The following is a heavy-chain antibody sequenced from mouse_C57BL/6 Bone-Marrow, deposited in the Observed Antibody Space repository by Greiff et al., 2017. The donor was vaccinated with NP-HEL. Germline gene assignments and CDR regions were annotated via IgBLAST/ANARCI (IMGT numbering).Heavy chain of an antibody. J-gene: IGHJ2*01. CDR1: GYSFTSYY. CDR3: ARGGYYYGPFYFDY. Sequence: VQVVESGPELVKPGASVKISCKASGYSFTSYYIHWVKQRPGQGLEWIGWIYPGSGNTKYNEKFKGKATLTADTSSSTAYMQLSSLTSEDSAVYYCARGGYYYGPFYFDYWGQGTTLTVSS. CDR2: IYPGSGNT. D-gene: IGHD1-1*01. V-gene: IGHV1-66*01.